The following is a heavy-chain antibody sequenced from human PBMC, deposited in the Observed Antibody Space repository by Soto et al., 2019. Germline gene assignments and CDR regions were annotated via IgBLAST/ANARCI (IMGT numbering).Heavy chain of an antibody. D-gene: IGHD3-22*01. CDR1: GFTFSSYG. CDR3: ARDYYYDSSGPLDY. CDR2: IWYDGSNK. J-gene: IGHJ4*02. Sequence: QVQLVESGGGVVQPGRSLRLSCAASGFTFSSYGMHWVRQAPGKGLEWVAVIWYDGSNKYYADSVKGRFTISRDNSKNTLYLQMNSLRAEDTAVYYCARDYYYDSSGPLDYWGQGTLVTVSS. V-gene: IGHV3-33*01.